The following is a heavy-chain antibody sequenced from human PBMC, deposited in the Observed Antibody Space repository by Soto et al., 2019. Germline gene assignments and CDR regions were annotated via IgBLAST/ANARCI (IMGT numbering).Heavy chain of an antibody. CDR2: MNPNSGNT. V-gene: IGHV1-8*01. CDR1: GYTFTSDD. CDR3: PRGGEDGGYYLDY. Sequence: QVQLGQSGAEVKKPGASVKVSCKASGYTFTSDDINWVRQATGQGLERMGWMNPNSGNTGYAQKFQGRVTMTRNTSISTAYMELNSLTSEDPAVYYCPRGGEDGGYYLDYWGQGTLVTVSS. D-gene: IGHD2-15*01. J-gene: IGHJ4*02.